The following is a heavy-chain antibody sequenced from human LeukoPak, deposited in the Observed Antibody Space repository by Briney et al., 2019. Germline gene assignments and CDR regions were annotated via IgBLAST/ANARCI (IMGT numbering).Heavy chain of an antibody. Sequence: PSETLSLTCTVSGCSISSYYWNWIRQPPGKGLEWIGYIYDSGSTNSNPSLKSRVTISIDTSKNQFSLKLSSVTAADTAVYYCARRYTSAWRFDYWGQGILVTVS. D-gene: IGHD6-19*01. CDR1: GCSISSYY. CDR3: ARRYTSAWRFDY. CDR2: IYDSGST. V-gene: IGHV4-59*08. J-gene: IGHJ4*02.